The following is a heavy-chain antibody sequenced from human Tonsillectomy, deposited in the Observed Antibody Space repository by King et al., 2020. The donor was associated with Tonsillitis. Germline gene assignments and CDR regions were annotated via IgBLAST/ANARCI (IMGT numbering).Heavy chain of an antibody. CDR3: ARHVVVPAAIHLLRQFDY. J-gene: IGHJ4*02. CDR2: IIPILGIA. D-gene: IGHD2-2*01. CDR1: GGTFSSYA. Sequence: VQLVESGAEVKKPGSSVKVSCKASGGTFSSYAISWVRQAPGQGLEWMGRIIPILGIANYAQKFQGRVTITADKSTSTAYMELSSLRSEDTAVYYCARHVVVPAAIHLLRQFDYWGQGTLVTVSS. V-gene: IGHV1-69*09.